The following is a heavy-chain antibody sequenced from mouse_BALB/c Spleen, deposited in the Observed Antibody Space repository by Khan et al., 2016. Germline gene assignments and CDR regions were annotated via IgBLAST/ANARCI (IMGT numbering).Heavy chain of an antibody. CDR3: ARNYGSSYFAY. CDR2: INTETGEP. CDR1: GYTFTDYS. Sequence: QFQLVQSGPELKKPGETVKISCKASGYTFTDYSMHWVKQAPGTGLKWMGWINTETGEPTYADDFKGRFAFSLETSASTAYLQINNLKNEDTATYFCARNYGSSYFAYWGQGTLVTVSA. J-gene: IGHJ3*01. V-gene: IGHV9-2-1*01. D-gene: IGHD1-1*01.